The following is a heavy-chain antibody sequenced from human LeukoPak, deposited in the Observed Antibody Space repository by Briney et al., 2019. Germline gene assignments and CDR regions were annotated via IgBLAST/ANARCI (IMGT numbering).Heavy chain of an antibody. CDR2: IRSDGSNK. D-gene: IGHD3-16*02. Sequence: GGSLRLSCAASGFTFSSYGMHWVRQAPGKGLEWVAFIRSDGSNKYYADSVKGRFTISRDNSKNTLYLQMNSLRPEDTAVYYCARQRTLSHTDYVWGSYRYGDAFDIWGQGTMVTVSS. J-gene: IGHJ3*02. CDR3: ARQRTLSHTDYVWGSYRYGDAFDI. V-gene: IGHV3-30*02. CDR1: GFTFSSYG.